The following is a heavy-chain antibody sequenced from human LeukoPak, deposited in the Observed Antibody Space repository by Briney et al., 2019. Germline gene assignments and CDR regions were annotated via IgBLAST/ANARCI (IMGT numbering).Heavy chain of an antibody. Sequence: GGSLGLSCVASGLTFSSYVMNWVRQAPGKGLEWVSSIGGSGGSTNYADSVKGRFTISRDNSKNTLYLQMNSLRAEDTAVYYCAKVPMFGYMDVWGKGTTVTVSS. D-gene: IGHD3-10*02. J-gene: IGHJ6*03. CDR3: AKVPMFGYMDV. CDR1: GLTFSSYV. CDR2: IGGSGGST. V-gene: IGHV3-23*01.